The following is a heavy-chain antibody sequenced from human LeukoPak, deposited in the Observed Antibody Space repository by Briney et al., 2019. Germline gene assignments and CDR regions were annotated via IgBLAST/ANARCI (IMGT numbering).Heavy chain of an antibody. V-gene: IGHV3-48*03. D-gene: IGHD4-17*01. CDR2: ISSSGSTI. CDR1: GFTFSSYE. Sequence: GSLRLSCAASGFTFSSYEMNWVRQAPGKGLEWVSYISSSGSTIYYADSVKGRFTISRDNAKNSLYLQMNSLRAEDTAVYYCARGETVTHLTWGQGTLVTVSS. CDR3: ARGETVTHLT. J-gene: IGHJ4*02.